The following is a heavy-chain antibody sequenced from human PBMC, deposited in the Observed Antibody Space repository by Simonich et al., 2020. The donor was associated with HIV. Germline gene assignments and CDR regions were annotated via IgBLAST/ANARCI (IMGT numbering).Heavy chain of an antibody. D-gene: IGHD6-6*01. CDR1: GFTFGDYA. V-gene: IGHV3-9*03. J-gene: IGHJ4*02. Sequence: EVQLVESGGGLVQPGRSLRLSCAASGFTFGDYAMHWVRQAPGKGLEWGSGIIWNMGSIGYADSVKGRFTISRDNAKNSLYLQMNSLRAEDMALYYCAKDRYSSSSGSFDYWGQGTLVTVSS. CDR3: AKDRYSSSSGSFDY. CDR2: IIWNMGSI.